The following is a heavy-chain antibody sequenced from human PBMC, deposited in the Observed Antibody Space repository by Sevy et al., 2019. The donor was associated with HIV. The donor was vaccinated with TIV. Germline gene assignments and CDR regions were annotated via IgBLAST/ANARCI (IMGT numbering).Heavy chain of an antibody. J-gene: IGHJ4*02. V-gene: IGHV3-30-3*01. CDR3: ARDEGDYGGNIIDY. Sequence: GGSLRLSCAASGFTFSSYAIHWVRQAPGNGLEWVAVISYDGDNKYYADSVKGRFTISRDNSKNTLYLQMNSLRAEDTAVYYCARDEGDYGGNIIDYWGQGTMVTVSS. CDR1: GFTFSSYA. CDR2: ISYDGDNK. D-gene: IGHD4-17*01.